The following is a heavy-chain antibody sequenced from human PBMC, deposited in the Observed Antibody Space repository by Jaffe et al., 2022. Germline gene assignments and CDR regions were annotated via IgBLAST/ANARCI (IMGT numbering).Heavy chain of an antibody. CDR3: ARGPITVAGPYFDY. CDR1: GYTFTSYA. V-gene: IGHV1-3*01. Sequence: QVQLVQSGAEVKKPGASVKVSCKASGYTFTSYAMHWVRQAPGQRLEWMGWINAGNGNTKYSQKFQGRVTITRDTSASTAYMELSSLRSEDTAVYYCARGPITVAGPYFDYWGQGTLVTVSS. J-gene: IGHJ4*02. D-gene: IGHD6-19*01. CDR2: INAGNGNT.